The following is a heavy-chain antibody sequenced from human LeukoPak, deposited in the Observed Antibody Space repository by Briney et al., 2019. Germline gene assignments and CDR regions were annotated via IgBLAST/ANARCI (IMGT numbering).Heavy chain of an antibody. V-gene: IGHV3-9*01. Sequence: GGSLRLSCAASGFTFDDYAMHWVRQAPGKGLEWVSGISWNSGSIGYADSVKGRFTISRDNAKNSLYLQMNSLRAEDTALYYCAKGSPYYDFWSGYLDYWGQGTLVTVSS. CDR3: AKGSPYYDFWSGYLDY. J-gene: IGHJ4*02. CDR1: GFTFDDYA. D-gene: IGHD3-3*01. CDR2: ISWNSGSI.